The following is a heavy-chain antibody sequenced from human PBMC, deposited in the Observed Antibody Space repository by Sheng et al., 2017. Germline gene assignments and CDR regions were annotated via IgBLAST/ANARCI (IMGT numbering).Heavy chain of an antibody. J-gene: IGHJ4*02. Sequence: QVQLVQSGAEVKKPGSSVKVSCKASGGTFTSYGISWVRQAPGQGLEWMGGIITIFGTANYAQKFQGRITITADESTSTAYMELSSLRSEDTAVYYCAREQSNFGEFDSWGQGTLVTVSS. CDR3: AREQSNFGEFDS. CDR2: IITIFGTA. CDR1: GGTFTSYG. D-gene: IGHD3-10*01. V-gene: IGHV1-69*13.